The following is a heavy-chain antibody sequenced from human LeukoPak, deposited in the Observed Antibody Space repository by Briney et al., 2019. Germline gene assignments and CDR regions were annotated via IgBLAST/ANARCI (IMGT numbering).Heavy chain of an antibody. CDR2: IYPDDSDT. Sequence: GESLKISCKASGYRFTNYWIGWVRQMPGKGLEWMGIIYPDDSDTRYSPSFQGQVTISADKSISTAYLQWSSLKASGTARYYCARHHSGAWWEYFDYWGQGTLVTVSS. J-gene: IGHJ4*02. CDR3: ARHHSGAWWEYFDY. V-gene: IGHV5-51*01. CDR1: GYRFTNYW. D-gene: IGHD2-15*01.